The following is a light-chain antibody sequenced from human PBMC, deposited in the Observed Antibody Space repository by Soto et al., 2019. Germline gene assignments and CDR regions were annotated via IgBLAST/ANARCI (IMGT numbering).Light chain of an antibody. CDR1: QTVSSY. V-gene: IGKV3-11*01. CDR2: DAS. CDR3: QQRNIWPPVT. J-gene: IGKJ5*01. Sequence: EIVLTQSPATLSLSPGERATLSCRASQTVSSYLLWYQQKPGQAPRLLIYDASNRATGVPARFTGSGSETDFTLTISSLEPEDSAVYYCQQRNIWPPVTFGQGTRLEIK.